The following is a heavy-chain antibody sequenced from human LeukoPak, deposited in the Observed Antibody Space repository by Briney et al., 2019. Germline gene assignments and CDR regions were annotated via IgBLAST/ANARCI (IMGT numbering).Heavy chain of an antibody. V-gene: IGHV4-59*01. J-gene: IGHJ4*02. D-gene: IGHD2-2*01. Sequence: SETLSLTCTVSGGSISSDYWSWIRQPPGKGLEWIGYIYYSGSTNYSPSLKSRVTISVDTSKNQFSLKLSSVTAADTAVYYCARADCSSTSCYWGPLFDYWGQGTLVTVSS. CDR3: ARADCSSTSCYWGPLFDY. CDR2: IYYSGST. CDR1: GGSISSDY.